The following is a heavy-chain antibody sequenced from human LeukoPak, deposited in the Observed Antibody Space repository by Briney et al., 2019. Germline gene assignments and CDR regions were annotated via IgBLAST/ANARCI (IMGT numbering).Heavy chain of an antibody. CDR1: GGSFSGYY. CDR3: ARAGSSSWKPAY. J-gene: IGHJ4*02. CDR2: INHSGST. V-gene: IGHV4-34*01. Sequence: PSETLSLTCAVYGGSFSGYYWSWIRQPPGKGLEWIGEINHSGSTNYNPSLKSRVTISVDTSKNQFSLKLSSVTAADTAVYYCARAGSSSWKPAYWGQGTLVTVSS. D-gene: IGHD6-13*01.